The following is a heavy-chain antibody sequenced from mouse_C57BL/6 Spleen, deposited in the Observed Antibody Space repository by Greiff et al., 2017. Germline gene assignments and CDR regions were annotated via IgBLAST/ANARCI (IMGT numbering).Heavy chain of an antibody. CDR3: ARLSTVVATRYFDV. J-gene: IGHJ1*03. D-gene: IGHD1-1*01. CDR2: IYPYNDGT. CDR1: GYTFTSYV. V-gene: IGHV1-14*01. Sequence: VQLQQSGPELVKPGASVKMSCKASGYTFTSYVMHWVKQKPGQGLEWIGYIYPYNDGTKYNEKFKGKATLTSDKSSSTAYMELSSLTSEDSAVYYCARLSTVVATRYFDVWGTGTTVTVSS.